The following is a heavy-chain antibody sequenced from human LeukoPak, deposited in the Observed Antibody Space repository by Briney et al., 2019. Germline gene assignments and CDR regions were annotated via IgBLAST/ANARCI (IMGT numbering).Heavy chain of an antibody. CDR1: GFTFSSYG. V-gene: IGHV3-30*02. J-gene: IGHJ4*02. CDR3: AKDGYLEAAAGTYDSDY. D-gene: IGHD6-13*01. Sequence: PGGSLRLSCAASGFTFSSYGMHWVRQAPGKGLEWVAFIRYDGSNKYYADSVKGRFTISRDNSKNTLYLQMNSLRAEDTAVYYCAKDGYLEAAAGTYDSDYWGQGTLVTVSS. CDR2: IRYDGSNK.